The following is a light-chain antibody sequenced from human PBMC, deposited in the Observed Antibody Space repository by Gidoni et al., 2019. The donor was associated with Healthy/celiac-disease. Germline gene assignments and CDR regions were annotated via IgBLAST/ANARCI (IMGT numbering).Light chain of an antibody. Sequence: DIVLTHSPATLSVSPGERATLSCRASQSVSSYIAWYQQKPGQAPRLLIYDASHRATGIPARFSFSGSGTDFTLTLSSLEPEDFAVYYCQQRSNWPPVFTFGPGTKVDIK. J-gene: IGKJ3*01. CDR3: QQRSNWPPVFT. CDR1: QSVSSY. V-gene: IGKV3-11*01. CDR2: DAS.